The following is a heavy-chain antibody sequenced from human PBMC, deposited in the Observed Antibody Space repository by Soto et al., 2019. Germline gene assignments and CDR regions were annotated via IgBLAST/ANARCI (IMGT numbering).Heavy chain of an antibody. CDR1: GYYFPSYW. V-gene: IGHV5-51*01. CDR3: ARQGNGAEGFDY. CDR2: FYPGDSDT. Sequence: GESLKISCQGSGYYFPSYWIGWVRQMPGKGLEWMGIFYPGDSDTRYSPSFQGQVTISADRSISTAYLQRSSLKPSDTAMYYCARQGNGAEGFDYWGQGTLVTVSS. D-gene: IGHD4-17*01. J-gene: IGHJ4*02.